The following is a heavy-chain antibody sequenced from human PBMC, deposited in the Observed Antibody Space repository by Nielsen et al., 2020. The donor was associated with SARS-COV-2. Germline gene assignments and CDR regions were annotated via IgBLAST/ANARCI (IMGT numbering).Heavy chain of an antibody. CDR3: ARGRVSGDY. CDR2: INSDGSST. CDR1: GFTFSSFW. J-gene: IGHJ4*02. D-gene: IGHD5/OR15-5a*01. Sequence: GESLKISCAASGFTFSSFWMHWVRQARGKGLVWVSRINSDGSSTNYADSVKGRFTISRDNAKNTIYLQMNSLRDEDTAVYYCARGRVSGDYWGQGTLVTVSS. V-gene: IGHV3-74*01.